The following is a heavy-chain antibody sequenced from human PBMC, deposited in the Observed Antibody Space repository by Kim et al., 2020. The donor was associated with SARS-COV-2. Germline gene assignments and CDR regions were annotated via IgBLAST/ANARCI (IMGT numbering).Heavy chain of an antibody. D-gene: IGHD2-21*02. Sequence: GGSLRLSCAASGFTFSSYAMHWVRQAPGKGLEWVAVISYDGSNKYYADSVKGRFTISRDNSKNTLYLQMNSLRAEDTAVYYCARDSPPYCGGDCYSDYWG. CDR1: GFTFSSYA. J-gene: IGHJ4*01. CDR2: ISYDGSNK. V-gene: IGHV3-30*04. CDR3: ARDSPPYCGGDCYSDY.